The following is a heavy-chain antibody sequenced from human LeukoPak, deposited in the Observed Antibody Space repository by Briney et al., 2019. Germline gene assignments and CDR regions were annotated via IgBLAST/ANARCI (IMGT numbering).Heavy chain of an antibody. CDR2: IYYSGST. Sequence: SETLSLTCTVSGGPISSYYWSWIRQPPGRGLEWIGYIYYSGSTNYNPSLESRVTISVDTSKNQFSLKLSSVTAADTAVYYCARVSDYGDYHLFDYWGQGTLVTVSS. V-gene: IGHV4-59*01. CDR1: GGPISSYY. J-gene: IGHJ4*02. CDR3: ARVSDYGDYHLFDY. D-gene: IGHD4-17*01.